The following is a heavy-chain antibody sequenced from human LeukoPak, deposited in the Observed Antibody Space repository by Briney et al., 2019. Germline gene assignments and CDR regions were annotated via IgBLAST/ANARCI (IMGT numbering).Heavy chain of an antibody. Sequence: KSSETLSLTCSVSSNTVISNYYWVWIRQPPGKGLEWIASIYYSGSSYYNPSLESRVTISEGMSKKQFSLKVSSVTAADTAVYYCATSFSSGWAFDFWGQGTLVTVSS. V-gene: IGHV4-38-2*01. CDR2: IYYSGSS. D-gene: IGHD6-19*01. CDR1: SNTVISNYY. CDR3: ATSFSSGWAFDF. J-gene: IGHJ4*02.